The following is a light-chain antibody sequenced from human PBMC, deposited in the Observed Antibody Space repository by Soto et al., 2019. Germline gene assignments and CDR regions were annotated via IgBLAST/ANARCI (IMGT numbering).Light chain of an antibody. CDR2: GNS. J-gene: IGLJ1*01. CDR1: SSNIGAGYD. V-gene: IGLV1-40*01. Sequence: QSALTQPPSVSGAPGQSVTISCTGSSSNIGAGYDVHWYQQLPGTAPKLLIYGNSNRPSGVPDRFSGSKSGTSASLAITGLQAEDEADYYCQSYDSSIYVFGTGTKVTVL. CDR3: QSYDSSIYV.